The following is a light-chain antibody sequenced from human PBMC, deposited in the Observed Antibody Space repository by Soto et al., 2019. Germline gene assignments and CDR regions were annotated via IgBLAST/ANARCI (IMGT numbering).Light chain of an antibody. J-gene: IGLJ3*02. CDR1: SRDLGAFNY. CDR3: SSYTTSGTYVL. Sequence: QSALTQPASVSGSPGQSITISCTGTSRDLGAFNYVSWYQQHPDKAPKLLISAVNNRPSGVSHRFSGSKSGNTASLTISGLQPADEADSYCSSYTTSGTYVLFGGGTKLTVL. CDR2: AVN. V-gene: IGLV2-14*03.